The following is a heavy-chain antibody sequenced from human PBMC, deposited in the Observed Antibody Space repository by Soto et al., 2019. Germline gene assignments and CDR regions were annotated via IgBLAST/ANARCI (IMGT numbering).Heavy chain of an antibody. D-gene: IGHD3-3*01. CDR3: ARDTYDFWSGYYAFDP. CDR2: ISSSSSYI. CDR1: GFTSSSYS. Sequence: GALTLSCAASGFTSSSYSMNSVRQAPGKGLEWVSSISSSSSYIYYADSVKGRFTISRDNAKNSLYLQMNSLRAEDTAVYYCARDTYDFWSGYYAFDPWGQGTLVTVSS. J-gene: IGHJ5*02. V-gene: IGHV3-21*01.